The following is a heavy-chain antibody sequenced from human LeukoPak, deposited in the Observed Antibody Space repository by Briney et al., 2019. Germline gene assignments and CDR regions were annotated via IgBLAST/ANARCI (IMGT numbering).Heavy chain of an antibody. CDR2: IGTAGDT. V-gene: IGHV3-13*01. J-gene: IGHJ2*01. D-gene: IGHD3-10*01. Sequence: GGSLRLSCAASGFTFSSYDMHWVRQATGKGLEWVSAIGTAGDTYYPGSVKSGFTISTENTKNSLYLQMHRLRDGAVAVYSCATVPKGSWYFDLWGRGTLVTVSS. CDR1: GFTFSSYD. CDR3: ATVPKGSWYFDL.